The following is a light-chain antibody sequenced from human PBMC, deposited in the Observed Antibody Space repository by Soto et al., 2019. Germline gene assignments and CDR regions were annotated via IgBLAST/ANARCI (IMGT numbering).Light chain of an antibody. CDR1: SSDVGGYNY. J-gene: IGLJ2*01. CDR2: EVT. Sequence: QSALTQPPSASGSPGQSVTISCTGTSSDVGGYNYVSWYQQHPGKAPKLMIYEVTKRPSGVPDRFSGSKSSNTASLTVSGLQAEDAADYYCNSYAGSNNVVFGGGTKLTVL. V-gene: IGLV2-8*01. CDR3: NSYAGSNNVV.